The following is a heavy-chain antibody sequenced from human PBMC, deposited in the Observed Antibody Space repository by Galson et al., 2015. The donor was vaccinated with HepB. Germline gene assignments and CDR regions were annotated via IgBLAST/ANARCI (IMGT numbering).Heavy chain of an antibody. CDR3: ANFRIDYGGAFDI. J-gene: IGHJ3*02. Sequence: SLRLSCAASGFTFSSYAMSWVRQAPGKGLEWVSAISGSGGSTYYADSVKGRFTISRDNSKNTLYLQMNSLRAEDTAVYYCANFRIDYGGAFDIWGQGTMVTVSS. D-gene: IGHD4-23*01. CDR2: ISGSGGST. CDR1: GFTFSSYA. V-gene: IGHV3-23*01.